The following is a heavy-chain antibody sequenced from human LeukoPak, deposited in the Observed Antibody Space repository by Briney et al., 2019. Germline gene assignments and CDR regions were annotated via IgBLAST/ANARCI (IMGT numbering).Heavy chain of an antibody. D-gene: IGHD2-15*01. Sequence: SETLSLTCTVSGGSISSYYWSWIRQPAGKGLEWIGSIYYSGSTYYNPSLKSRVTISVDTSKNQFSLKLSSVTAADTAVYYCARVPRGGGPDYWGQGTLVTVSS. CDR2: IYYSGST. J-gene: IGHJ4*02. CDR1: GGSISSYY. CDR3: ARVPRGGGPDY. V-gene: IGHV4-59*05.